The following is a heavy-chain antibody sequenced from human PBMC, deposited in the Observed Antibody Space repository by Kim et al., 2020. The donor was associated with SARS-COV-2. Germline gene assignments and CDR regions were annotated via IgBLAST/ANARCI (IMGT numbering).Heavy chain of an antibody. CDR2: IYPGDSDT. D-gene: IGHD3-10*01. J-gene: IGHJ5*02. CDR3: ARYYYGSGRHEYNWFDP. V-gene: IGHV5-51*01. Sequence: GESLKISCKGSGYSFTSYWIGWVRQMPGKGLEWMGIIYPGDSDTRYSPSFQGQVTISADKSISTAYLQWSSLKASDTAMYYCARYYYGSGRHEYNWFDPWGQGTLVTVSS. CDR1: GYSFTSYW.